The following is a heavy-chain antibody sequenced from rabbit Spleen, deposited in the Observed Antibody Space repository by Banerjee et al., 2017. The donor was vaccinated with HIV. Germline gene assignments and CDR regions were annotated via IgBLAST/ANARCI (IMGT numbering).Heavy chain of an antibody. CDR2: IDVGQSGFT. Sequence: QEKLEESGGDLVKPGASLRLTCKASGLDLTSSYWICWVRQAPGKGLEWIACIDVGQSGFTYYASWAKGRFTISTTSPTTVTLQMTSLTAADTATYFCARDTSSSFSSYGMDLWGQGTLVTVS. J-gene: IGHJ6*01. V-gene: IGHV1S45*01. CDR3: ARDTSSSFSSYGMDL. D-gene: IGHD1-1*01. CDR1: GLDLTSSYW.